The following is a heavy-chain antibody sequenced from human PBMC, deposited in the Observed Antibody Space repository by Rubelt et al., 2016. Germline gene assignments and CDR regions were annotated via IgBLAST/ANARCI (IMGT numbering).Heavy chain of an antibody. V-gene: IGHV4-59*08. CDR2: IYYSGST. D-gene: IGHD3-10*01. J-gene: IGHJ6*02. Sequence: QVQLQQWGSGLLKPSETLSLTCTVSGGSISSYHWSWIRQPPGKGLEWIGYIYYSGSTNYNPSLKSRVTISVDTSKNQFPLKLSSVTAADTAVYYCARRASNSLGFDYGMDVWGQGTTVTVSS. CDR1: GGSISSYH. CDR3: ARRASNSLGFDYGMDV.